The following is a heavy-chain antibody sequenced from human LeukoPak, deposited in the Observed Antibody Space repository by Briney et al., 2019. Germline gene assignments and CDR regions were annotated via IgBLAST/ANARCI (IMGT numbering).Heavy chain of an antibody. CDR1: GFTFSSYS. CDR2: ISSSSRSYI. D-gene: IGHD5-24*01. CDR3: ARDRRDGYNVLDY. J-gene: IGHJ4*02. Sequence: GGSLRLSCAASGFTFSSYSMNWVRQAPGKGLEWVSSISSSSRSYIYYADSVKGRFTISRDNAKNSLYLQMNSLRVEDTAMYYCARDRRDGYNVLDYWGQGILVTVSS. V-gene: IGHV3-21*01.